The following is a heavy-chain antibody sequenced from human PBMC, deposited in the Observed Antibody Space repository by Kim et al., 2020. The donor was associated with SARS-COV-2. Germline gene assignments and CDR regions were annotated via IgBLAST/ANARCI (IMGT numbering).Heavy chain of an antibody. Sequence: GGSLRLSCAASGFTFSTYSMNWVRQAPGKGLEWVSSISSTSAYIYYADSVKGRFTISRDNAKDSLYLQMNSLRAEDTAVYYCEMNLVPTTKTYGMDVWGQGTTVTVSS. V-gene: IGHV3-21*01. CDR2: ISSTSAYI. D-gene: IGHD2-2*01. CDR3: EMNLVPTTKTYGMDV. J-gene: IGHJ6*02. CDR1: GFTFSTYS.